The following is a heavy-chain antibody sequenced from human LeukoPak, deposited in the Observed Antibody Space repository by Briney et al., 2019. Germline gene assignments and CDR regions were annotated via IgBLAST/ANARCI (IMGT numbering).Heavy chain of an antibody. Sequence: ASVKVSCKTSGYTFTGYYVHWVRQAPGQGLEWMGLINPNRGGTKYAQKFQGRVTLTRDTSISTAFMELSRLTSDDTAMYFCARERGGYDESSSGADFRGQGTLVTVSS. V-gene: IGHV1-2*02. CDR2: INPNRGGT. CDR1: GYTFTGYY. CDR3: ARERGGYDESSSGADF. J-gene: IGHJ4*02. D-gene: IGHD3-22*01.